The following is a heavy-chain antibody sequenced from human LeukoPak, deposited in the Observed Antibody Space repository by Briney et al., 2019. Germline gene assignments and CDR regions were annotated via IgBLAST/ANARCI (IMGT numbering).Heavy chain of an antibody. CDR3: ALRGYQYNYFDC. V-gene: IGHV5-51*01. CDR2: IYPGDSDT. D-gene: IGHD3-3*01. CDR1: GYSFPNYW. Sequence: GESLKISCKGSGYSFPNYWLGWVRQMPGKGLEWMGFIYPGDSDTRYSPSFQGQVTISADKSISTAYRQWSSLKASDTAMYYCALRGYQYNYFDCWGQGTPVTVSS. J-gene: IGHJ4*02.